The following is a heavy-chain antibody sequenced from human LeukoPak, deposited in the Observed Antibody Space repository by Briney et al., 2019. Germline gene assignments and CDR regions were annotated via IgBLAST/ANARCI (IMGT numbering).Heavy chain of an antibody. CDR3: ARSGAFDAHNC. Sequence: GGSLRLSCAASGFTFSDYWIRWVRQAPGKGLVWVSRINTDGSITNYADSVKGRFSISRDNAKNTLYLQMNSLRVDDTAVYYCARSGAFDAHNCWGQGTLVTVSS. CDR2: INTDGSIT. CDR1: GFTFSDYW. V-gene: IGHV3-74*01. D-gene: IGHD3-16*01. J-gene: IGHJ4*02.